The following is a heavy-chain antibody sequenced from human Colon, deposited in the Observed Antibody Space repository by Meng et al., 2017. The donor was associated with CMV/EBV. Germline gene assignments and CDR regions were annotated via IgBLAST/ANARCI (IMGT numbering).Heavy chain of an antibody. CDR2: ITTANAYI. J-gene: IGHJ4*02. V-gene: IGHV3-21*06. D-gene: IGHD2-15*01. Sequence: GGSLRLSCTASGFVFSSYGMSWVRQAPGKGLEWVSSITTANAYISYAESVKGRFTISRDDAKSSLFLQMDSLRVDDTAVYYCARPLSPRSAYSALLAFWGQGILVTVSS. CDR1: GFVFSSYG. CDR3: ARPLSPRSAYSALLAF.